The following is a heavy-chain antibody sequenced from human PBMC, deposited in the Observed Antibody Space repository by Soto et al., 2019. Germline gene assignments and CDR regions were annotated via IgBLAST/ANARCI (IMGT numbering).Heavy chain of an antibody. J-gene: IGHJ4*02. CDR1: GFTFSSYW. Sequence: EVQLVESGGGLVQPGGSLRLSCAASGFTFSSYWMSWVRRAPGKGLEWVANIKQDGSEKYNVDFVKGRFTISRDNAKNSLYLQMNSLRVEDTAVYYCARAYGSGSLSGYWGQGTLVTVSS. V-gene: IGHV3-7*01. D-gene: IGHD3-10*01. CDR2: IKQDGSEK. CDR3: ARAYGSGSLSGY.